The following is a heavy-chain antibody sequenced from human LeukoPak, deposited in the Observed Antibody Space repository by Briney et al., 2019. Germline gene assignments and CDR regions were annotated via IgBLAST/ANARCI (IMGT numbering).Heavy chain of an antibody. V-gene: IGHV4-59*01. Sequence: SATLSLTCTVSSASISTYYWSWIRQPPGKGLEWIGYIYHSGTSNYNPSLKSRVTMSVDTSKSQFSLSLSSVTTADTAVYFCAKAAKYYYGSETYYYFDYWGQGILVTVSS. CDR3: AKAAKYYYGSETYYYFDY. J-gene: IGHJ4*02. CDR1: SASISTYY. D-gene: IGHD3-10*01. CDR2: IYHSGTS.